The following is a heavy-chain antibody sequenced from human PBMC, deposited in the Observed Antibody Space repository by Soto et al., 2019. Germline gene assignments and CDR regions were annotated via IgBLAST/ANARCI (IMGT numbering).Heavy chain of an antibody. CDR2: INHSGST. CDR3: AVPLAELERGEHAFDI. J-gene: IGHJ3*02. D-gene: IGHD1-1*01. CDR1: GGSFSGYY. Sequence: PSETLSLTCAVYGGSFSGYYWSWIRQPPGKGLEWIGEINHSGSTNYNPSLKSRVAISVDTSKNQFSLKLSSVTAADTAVYYCAVPLAELERGEHAFDIWGQGTMVTVSS. V-gene: IGHV4-34*01.